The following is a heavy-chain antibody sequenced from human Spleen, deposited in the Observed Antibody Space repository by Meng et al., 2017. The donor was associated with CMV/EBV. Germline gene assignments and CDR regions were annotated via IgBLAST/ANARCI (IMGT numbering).Heavy chain of an antibody. CDR2: IYTIGST. CDR1: SASHSSYI. J-gene: IGHJ4*02. Sequence: QAPVHALVQLAATLSLSSTASSASHSSYIWGWIRQPAGEVLGLLWSIYTIGSTNYNPSLKRRVTMSVDTAKTQVSLKLSSVTAADTAVYYCAKTGGSYVYWGQGTLVTVSS. CDR3: AKTGGSYVY. D-gene: IGHD1-26*01. V-gene: IGHV4-4*07.